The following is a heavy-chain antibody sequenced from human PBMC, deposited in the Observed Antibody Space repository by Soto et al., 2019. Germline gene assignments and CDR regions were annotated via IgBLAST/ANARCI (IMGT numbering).Heavy chain of an antibody. CDR2: ISSSSSTI. CDR3: AGDQMYCVFDY. Sequence: EVQLVESGGGLVQPGGSLRLSCAASGFTFSSYSMNWVRQAPGKGLEWVSYISSSSSTIYYADSVKGRFTISRDNAKNTLKLQRTSLGAEYTTVYYYAGDQMYCVFDYWGQGTLVTGSS. CDR1: GFTFSSYS. V-gene: IGHV3-48*01. J-gene: IGHJ4*02. D-gene: IGHD2-8*02.